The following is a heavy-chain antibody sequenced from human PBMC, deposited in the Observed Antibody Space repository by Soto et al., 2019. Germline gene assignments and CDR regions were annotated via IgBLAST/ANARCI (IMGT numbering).Heavy chain of an antibody. CDR2: INPSDGST. CDR3: ARDQRSPRHRSSSGYPTDAFDI. Sequence: GASVKVSCKASGYTFTRYYMHWVRQAPGQGLEWMGVINPSDGSTTYAQKFQGRVTMTRDTSMSTVYVELSSVRSEDTAVYYCARDQRSPRHRSSSGYPTDAFDIWG. J-gene: IGHJ3*02. CDR1: GYTFTRYY. V-gene: IGHV1-46*01. D-gene: IGHD3-22*01.